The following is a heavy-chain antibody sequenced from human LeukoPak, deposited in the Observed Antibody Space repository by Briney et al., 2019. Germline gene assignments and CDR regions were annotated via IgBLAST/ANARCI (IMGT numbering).Heavy chain of an antibody. J-gene: IGHJ6*02. CDR1: GFTFSSYA. Sequence: GGSLRLSCEASGFTFSSYAIRWVRQAPGTGLEWVSSIPSSGGATYYADSVRGRFSISRASSKNTVYLQMNSLRDEDTAVYYCATARPCDSSRSYYFGMDVWGHGTTVTVSS. D-gene: IGHD3-22*01. CDR3: ATARPCDSSRSYYFGMDV. V-gene: IGHV3-23*01. CDR2: IPSSGGAT.